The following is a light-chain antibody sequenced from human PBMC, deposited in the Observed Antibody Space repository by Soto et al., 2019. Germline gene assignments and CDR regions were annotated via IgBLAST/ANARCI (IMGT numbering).Light chain of an antibody. CDR2: EAS. Sequence: DTQLTQSPSFLSAPVRDRVTITCRSSQVISRYLGCYQQKPGKAPKLLIYEASNLETGVPSRFSGSGSGTDFTFTISNLHPEDIATYYGQQYDNLPGRRSVTFGQGTRLEIK. J-gene: IGKJ5*01. CDR3: QQYDNLPGRRSVT. CDR1: QVISRY. V-gene: IGKV1-33*01.